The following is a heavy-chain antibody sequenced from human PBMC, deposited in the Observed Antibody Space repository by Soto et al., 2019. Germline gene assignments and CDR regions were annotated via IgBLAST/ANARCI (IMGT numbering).Heavy chain of an antibody. V-gene: IGHV1-18*04. CDR1: GYTFTSYG. Sequence: QVQLVQSGAEVKKPGASVKVSCKASGYTFTSYGISWVRQAPGQGLEWMGWISAYNGNTNYAQKLQGRVTMTTDTSTSTAYMELRSLRSDDTAVYYCARDKSQYYYDSSGYYPLPFDYWGQGTLVTVSS. CDR2: ISAYNGNT. CDR3: ARDKSQYYYDSSGYYPLPFDY. J-gene: IGHJ4*02. D-gene: IGHD3-22*01.